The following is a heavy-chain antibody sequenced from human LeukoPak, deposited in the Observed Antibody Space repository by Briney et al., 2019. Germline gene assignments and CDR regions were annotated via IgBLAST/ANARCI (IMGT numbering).Heavy chain of an antibody. D-gene: IGHD3-22*01. CDR2: INPNSGGT. J-gene: IGHJ4*02. CDR3: ALWGNYYDSSGDY. Sequence: EASVKVSCKASGYTFTSYYMHWVRQAPGQGLEWMGWINPNSGGTNYAQKFQGRVTMTRDTSISTAYMELSRLRSDDTAVYYCALWGNYYDSSGDYWGQGTLVTVSS. CDR1: GYTFTSYY. V-gene: IGHV1-2*02.